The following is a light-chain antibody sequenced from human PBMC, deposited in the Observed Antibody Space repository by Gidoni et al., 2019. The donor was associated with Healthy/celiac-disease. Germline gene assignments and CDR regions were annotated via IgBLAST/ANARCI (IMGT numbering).Light chain of an antibody. Sequence: YELPQPPSVSVHPGQTATITCSGDKLGDKSASWYQQKPGQSPVLVIYQDNKRPSGIPERYSGSHSGNTATLTISGTQAMDEADYYCQAWDSSAADVVFGGGTKLTVL. CDR3: QAWDSSAADVV. V-gene: IGLV3-1*01. CDR2: QDN. J-gene: IGLJ2*01. CDR1: KLGDKS.